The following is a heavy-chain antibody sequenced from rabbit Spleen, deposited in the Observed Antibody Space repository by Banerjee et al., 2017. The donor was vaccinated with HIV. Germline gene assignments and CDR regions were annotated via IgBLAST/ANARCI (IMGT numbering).Heavy chain of an antibody. CDR3: ARDPDGNSVIYYSL. V-gene: IGHV1S45*01. CDR1: GIDFSNYFY. J-gene: IGHJ4*01. CDR2: IYAGSSGSA. D-gene: IGHD7-1*01. Sequence: QQQLEESGGGLVKPGGTLTLTCKASGIDFSNYFYMCWVRQAPGKGPEWIACIYAGSSGSAWHASWAKGRFTISKTSSTTVTLQMTSLTAADTATYFCARDPDGNSVIYYSLWGPGTLVTVS.